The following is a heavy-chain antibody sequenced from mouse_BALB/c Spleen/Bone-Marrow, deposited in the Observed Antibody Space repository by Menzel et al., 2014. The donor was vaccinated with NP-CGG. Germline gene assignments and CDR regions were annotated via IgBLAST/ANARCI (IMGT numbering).Heavy chain of an antibody. CDR2: ISSGGGT. D-gene: IGHD2-4*01. CDR1: GFTFSSYA. J-gene: IGHJ4*01. Sequence: EVQLVESGGGSVKPGGSLKLSCAGSGFTFSSYAMSWGRQTPEKRLEWVASISSGGGTYYSASVKGRFTISRDNVRNILYLQMSSLRSEDTAMYYCARGGGLRGLYPMDYWGQGTSVTVSS. V-gene: IGHV5-6-5*01. CDR3: ARGGGLRGLYPMDY.